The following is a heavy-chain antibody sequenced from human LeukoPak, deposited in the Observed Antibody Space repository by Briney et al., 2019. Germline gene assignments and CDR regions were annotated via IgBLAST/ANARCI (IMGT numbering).Heavy chain of an antibody. J-gene: IGHJ4*02. V-gene: IGHV4-4*07. CDR3: ASLRGPYGDYAGDY. CDR2: IYTSGST. CDR1: GGSISSYY. Sequence: SETLSLTCTVSGGSISSYYWSWIRQPAGKGLEWIGRIYTSGSTNYNPSLKSRVTMSVDTSKNQFSLKLSSVTAADTAVYYCASLRGPYGDYAGDYWGQGTLVTVSS. D-gene: IGHD4-17*01.